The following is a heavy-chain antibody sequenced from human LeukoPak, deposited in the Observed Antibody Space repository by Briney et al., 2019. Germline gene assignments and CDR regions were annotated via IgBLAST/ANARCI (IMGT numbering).Heavy chain of an antibody. Sequence: PGGSLRLSCAASGFTFSSYSMNSVRQAPGKGLEWVSSISSSSSYIYYADSVKGRFTISRDNAKNSLYLQMNSLRAEDTAVYYRARGRIGIAAALFDYWGQGTLVTVSS. CDR3: ARGRIGIAAALFDY. J-gene: IGHJ4*02. D-gene: IGHD6-13*01. CDR1: GFTFSSYS. V-gene: IGHV3-21*01. CDR2: ISSSSSYI.